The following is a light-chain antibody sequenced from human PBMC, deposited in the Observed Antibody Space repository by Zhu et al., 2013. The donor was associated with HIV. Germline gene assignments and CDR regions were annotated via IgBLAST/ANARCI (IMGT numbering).Light chain of an antibody. CDR3: QQYGGSPPWT. Sequence: DIQMTQSPSTLSASVGDRVTITCRASQSISSWLAWYQQKPGKAPKLLIYKASSLESGVPSRFSGSGSGTEFTLTISRLEPEDFAVYYCQQYGGSPPWTFGQGTKVEIK. CDR2: KAS. CDR1: QSISSW. J-gene: IGKJ1*01. V-gene: IGKV1-5*03.